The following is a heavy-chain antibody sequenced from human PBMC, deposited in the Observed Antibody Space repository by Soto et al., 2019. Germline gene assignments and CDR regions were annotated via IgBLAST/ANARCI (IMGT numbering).Heavy chain of an antibody. CDR2: ISAYNGNT. D-gene: IGHD4-4*01. J-gene: IGHJ3*02. Sequence: ASVKVSCKASGYMFSKYGITWVRQAPGQGLEWMGWISAYNGNTDYAQKFQDRLTLATDTSTSTAYMELRSLRSDDTALYYCARPVTSPDHLDIWGQGTMVTVSS. CDR1: GYMFSKYG. CDR3: ARPVTSPDHLDI. V-gene: IGHV1-18*04.